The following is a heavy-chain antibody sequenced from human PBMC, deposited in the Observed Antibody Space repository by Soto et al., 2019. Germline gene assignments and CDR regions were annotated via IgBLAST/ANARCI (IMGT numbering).Heavy chain of an antibody. Sequence: QVQLQQWGAGLLKPSETLSLTCAVYGGSFSGYYWSWIRQPPGKGLEWIGEINHSGSTNYNPSLKSRVTISVDTSKNQFSLKLSSVTAADTAVYYCARVGGGNSGWDYWGQGTLVTVSS. CDR2: INHSGST. J-gene: IGHJ4*02. D-gene: IGHD2-21*02. CDR1: GGSFSGYY. CDR3: ARVGGGNSGWDY. V-gene: IGHV4-34*01.